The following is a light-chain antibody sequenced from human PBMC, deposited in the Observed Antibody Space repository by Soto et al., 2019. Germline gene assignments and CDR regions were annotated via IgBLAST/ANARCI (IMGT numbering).Light chain of an antibody. CDR3: GADHGSETKFVGI. J-gene: IGLJ2*01. Sequence: QSVLTQPPSASASLGASVTLTCTLSSGYSNYKVDWYQQRPGKGPRFVMRVGTGGIVGSKGDGIPDRFSVLGSGLNRYLTIKNIQEEDESDYHCGADHGSETKFVGIFGGGTKLTVL. CDR1: SGYSNYK. V-gene: IGLV9-49*01. CDR2: VGTGGIVG.